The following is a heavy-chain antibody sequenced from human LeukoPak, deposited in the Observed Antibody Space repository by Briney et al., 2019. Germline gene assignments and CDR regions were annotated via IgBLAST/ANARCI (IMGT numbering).Heavy chain of an antibody. CDR2: ISSSSSYI. V-gene: IGHV3-21*01. CDR1: GFTFSSYS. CDR3: ARDPLRYFDWLLGGAADY. Sequence: GGSLRLSCAASGFTFSSYSMNWVRQAPGKGLEWVSSISSSSSYIYYADSVKGRFTISRDNAKNSLYLQMNSLRAEDTAVYYCARDPLRYFDWLLGGAADYWGQGTLVTVSS. D-gene: IGHD3-9*01. J-gene: IGHJ4*02.